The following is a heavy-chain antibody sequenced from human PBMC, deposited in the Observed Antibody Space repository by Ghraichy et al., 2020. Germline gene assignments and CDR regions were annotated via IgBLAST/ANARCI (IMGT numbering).Heavy chain of an antibody. D-gene: IGHD6-19*01. CDR3: ARDLNRIAVAGPAPYAFDI. CDR1: GFTVSSNY. V-gene: IGHV3-53*01. CDR2: IYSGGST. J-gene: IGHJ3*02. Sequence: LSLTCAASGFTVSSNYMSWVRQAPGKGLEWVSVIYSGGSTYYADSVKGRFTISRDNSKNTLYLQMNSLRAEDTAVYYCARDLNRIAVAGPAPYAFDIWGQGKMVTVSS.